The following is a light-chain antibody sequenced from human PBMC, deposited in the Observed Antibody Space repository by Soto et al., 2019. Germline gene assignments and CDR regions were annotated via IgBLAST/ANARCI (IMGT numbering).Light chain of an antibody. J-gene: IGKJ1*01. CDR1: QSVSSSY. CDR3: QQYGSSPPT. CDR2: GAS. V-gene: IGKV3-20*01. Sequence: EFVLTQSPGTLSLSPGERATLSCRASQSVSSSYLAWYQQKPGQAPRLLIYGASSRATGIPDRFSGSGSGTDFTLTISRLEPEDFAVYYCQQYGSSPPTFGQGT.